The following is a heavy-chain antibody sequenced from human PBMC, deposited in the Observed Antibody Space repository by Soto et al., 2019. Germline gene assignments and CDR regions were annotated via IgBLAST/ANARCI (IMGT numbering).Heavy chain of an antibody. CDR1: GFTFSSYG. CDR2: LSGSGDRT. CDR3: AKSNQIFGVLIDYYYYGMDV. V-gene: IGHV3-23*01. J-gene: IGHJ6*02. Sequence: EEQLLESGGGLVQPGGSLRVSCAASGFTFSSYGMSWVRQAPGKGPEWVSTLSGSGDRTDYADSVRGRFTISRDNSKNTLYLQMNSLRTEDTAIYYGAKSNQIFGVLIDYYYYGMDVWGQGTTVIVSS. D-gene: IGHD3-3*01.